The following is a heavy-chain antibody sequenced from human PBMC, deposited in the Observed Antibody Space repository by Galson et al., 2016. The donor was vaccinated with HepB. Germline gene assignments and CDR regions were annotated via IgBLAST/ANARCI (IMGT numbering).Heavy chain of an antibody. CDR1: GVAFTSYA. CDR3: ARDSGTPTPRRGPSSGY. CDR2: IYSTGTT. D-gene: IGHD1-26*01. J-gene: IGHJ4*02. V-gene: IGHV3-23*03. Sequence: SLRLSCAASGVAFTSYAMIWFRQAPGKVLEWVSLIYSTGTTSYADSVKGRFTISRDSSKNTLYLQMNSLRAEDTAIYYCARDSGTPTPRRGPSSGYWGQGTLVTVSS.